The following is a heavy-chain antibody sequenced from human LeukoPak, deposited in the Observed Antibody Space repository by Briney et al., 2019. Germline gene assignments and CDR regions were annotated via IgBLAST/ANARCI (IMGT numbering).Heavy chain of an antibody. V-gene: IGHV4-39*07. J-gene: IGHJ4*02. CDR3: ARDRERDPFRDSSGLRN. CDR1: GGSISSSLYF. Sequence: PSETLSLTCSVSGGSISSSLYFWGWIRQPPGKGLEWIGNIYYSGTTYYKPSFNSRVTILVDTSKNQFSLKLSSVTAADTAVYYCARDRERDPFRDSSGLRNWGQGTLVTVSS. D-gene: IGHD6-19*01. CDR2: IYYSGTT.